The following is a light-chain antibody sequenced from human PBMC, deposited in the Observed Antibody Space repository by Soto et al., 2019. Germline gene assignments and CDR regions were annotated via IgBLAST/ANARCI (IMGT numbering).Light chain of an antibody. J-gene: IGKJ1*01. CDR3: QKYYSTPWT. V-gene: IGKV4-1*01. CDR2: WAS. Sequence: DSVMTQFPDSLAVSLGERATINCGSSQTVLHSSSNKNFLGWFQQKPGQPPRLXIFWASSRESGVPDRLSGSGSGTDFTLTISRLQAEDVAVYYCQKYYSTPWTCGQGTKGDIK. CDR1: QTVLHSSSNKNF.